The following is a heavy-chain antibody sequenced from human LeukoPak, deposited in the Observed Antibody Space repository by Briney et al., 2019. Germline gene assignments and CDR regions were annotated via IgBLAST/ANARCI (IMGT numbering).Heavy chain of an antibody. V-gene: IGHV3-23*01. CDR3: AKGGIKRFGMVPDWFAP. D-gene: IGHD3-3*01. Sequence: GGSLRLSCAASGFTFSNYAMSWVRQAPGKGLEWVSSIGASGASTFHADSVKGRFIISRDISKNTLYLQMNSLRAEDTAIYYCAKGGIKRFGMVPDWFAPWGHGTLVTVSS. CDR1: GFTFSNYA. CDR2: IGASGAST. J-gene: IGHJ5*02.